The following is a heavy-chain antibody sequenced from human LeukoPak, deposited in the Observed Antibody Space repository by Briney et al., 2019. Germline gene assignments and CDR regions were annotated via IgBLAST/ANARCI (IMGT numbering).Heavy chain of an antibody. CDR3: ARKGATRVHDAFDI. V-gene: IGHV4-39*07. Sequence: SETLSLTCTVSGGSISSSSYYWGWIRQPPGKGLEWIGSIYYSGSTYYNPSLKSRVTISVDTSNNQFSLKLSSVTAADTAVYYCARKGATRVHDAFDIWGQGTMVTVSS. CDR1: GGSISSSSYY. D-gene: IGHD1-26*01. J-gene: IGHJ3*02. CDR2: IYYSGST.